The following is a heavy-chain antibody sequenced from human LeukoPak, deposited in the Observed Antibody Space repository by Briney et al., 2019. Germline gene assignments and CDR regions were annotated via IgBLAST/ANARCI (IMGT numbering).Heavy chain of an antibody. V-gene: IGHV5-51*01. CDR3: ARSSGGSCYGCFDY. CDR1: GYSFTSYW. CDR2: IYPGDSDT. D-gene: IGHD2-15*01. Sequence: GESLKISCKGSGYSFTSYWIGWGRQMAGKGLEWMGIIYPGDSDTRYSPSFQGQVTISADKSISTAYLQWSSLKAPDTAMYYRARSSGGSCYGCFDYWGQGTLVTVSS. J-gene: IGHJ4*02.